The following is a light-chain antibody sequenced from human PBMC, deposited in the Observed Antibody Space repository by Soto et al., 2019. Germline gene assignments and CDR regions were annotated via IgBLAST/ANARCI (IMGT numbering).Light chain of an antibody. CDR2: AAS. Sequence: DIQLTQSPSFLSASVGDRVTITCRASQGISSYLAWYQQKPGKAPKLLIYAASTLQSGVPSRFSGSGSGTEFTLTISSLQPEDFATYYCQQLNSRITVGQGTRLEIK. J-gene: IGKJ5*01. CDR3: QQLNSRIT. CDR1: QGISSY. V-gene: IGKV1-9*01.